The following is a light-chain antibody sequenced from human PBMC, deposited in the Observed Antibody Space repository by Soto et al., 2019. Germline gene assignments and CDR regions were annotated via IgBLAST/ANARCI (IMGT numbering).Light chain of an antibody. CDR3: CSYAGSYTEVV. J-gene: IGLJ2*01. CDR2: DVS. V-gene: IGLV2-11*01. CDR1: SSDVGGYNY. Sequence: QSVLTQPRSVSGSPGQSVTISCTGTSSDVGGYNYVSWYQQHPGKAPQLMIYDVSKRPSGVPDRFSGSKSGNTASLTISGLQAEDEADYYCCSYAGSYTEVVFGGGTKLTVL.